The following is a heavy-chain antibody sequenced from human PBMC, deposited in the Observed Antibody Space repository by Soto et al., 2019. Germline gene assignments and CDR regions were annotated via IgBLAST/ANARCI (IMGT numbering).Heavy chain of an antibody. Sequence: EVQLVESGGGLVQPGGSLKLSCAASGFTFSGAGMHWVRQASGKGLEWLGRMRSRANSYATAYAASVKGRFTISRDDSANTAYLQMDSLKTEDTAVYYCGRQASEIYNGSPRYYLDVWGKGTTINVSS. CDR1: GFTFSGAG. V-gene: IGHV3-73*01. CDR2: MRSRANSYAT. J-gene: IGHJ6*03. D-gene: IGHD1-1*01. CDR3: GRQASEIYNGSPRYYLDV.